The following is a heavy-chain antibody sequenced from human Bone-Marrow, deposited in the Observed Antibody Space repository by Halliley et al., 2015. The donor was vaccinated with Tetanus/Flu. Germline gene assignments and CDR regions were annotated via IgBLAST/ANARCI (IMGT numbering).Heavy chain of an antibody. J-gene: IGHJ4*02. D-gene: IGHD3-22*01. Sequence: WVSLIHRGGHTYYADSVKGRFTISRDNSKNTLYLHMNSLRAEDTAVYYCVRNDFYDNCGFDYWGQGTLVTVSS. CDR2: IHRGGHT. V-gene: IGHV3-66*01. CDR3: VRNDFYDNCGFDY.